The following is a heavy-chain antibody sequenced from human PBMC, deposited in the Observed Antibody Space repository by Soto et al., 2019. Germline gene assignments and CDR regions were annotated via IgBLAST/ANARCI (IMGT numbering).Heavy chain of an antibody. V-gene: IGHV1-18*04. Sequence: GDSVTGSCNTSGYTFTHHGINWVRQAPGQGLEWMGWINPYNANTNYAQKLQGRVTMTTDTSTTTAYMDLRSLTSDDTAVYYCARDRVAGIWGDAFDIWGQGKVVTVS. J-gene: IGHJ3*02. D-gene: IGHD3-16*01. CDR2: INPYNANT. CDR1: GYTFTHHG. CDR3: ARDRVAGIWGDAFDI.